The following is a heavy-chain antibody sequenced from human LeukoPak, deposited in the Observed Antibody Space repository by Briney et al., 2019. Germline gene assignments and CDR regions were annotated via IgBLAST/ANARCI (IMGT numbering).Heavy chain of an antibody. V-gene: IGHV3-30*18. J-gene: IGHJ4*02. D-gene: IGHD5-12*01. Sequence: GGSLRLSCTASGFTFSTYGMHWVRQAPGKGLEWVTLSYDGSTKYYSDSVKGRFTLSRDNSKNTLYLQMNSLRAEDTAVYYCAKTQSGYDSPFDYWGQGTLVTVSS. CDR1: GFTFSTYG. CDR2: SYDGSTK. CDR3: AKTQSGYDSPFDY.